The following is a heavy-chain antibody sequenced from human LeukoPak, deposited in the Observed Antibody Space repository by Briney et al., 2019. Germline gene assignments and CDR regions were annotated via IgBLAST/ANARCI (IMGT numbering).Heavy chain of an antibody. Sequence: GRSLRLSCAASGFTFSSYAMHWVRQAPGKGLEWVAVISYDGSNKYYAGSVKGRFTISRDNSKNTLYLQMNSLRAEDTAVYYCARVRRPAASYASNYWGQGTLVTVSS. J-gene: IGHJ4*02. CDR1: GFTFSSYA. V-gene: IGHV3-30*01. CDR3: ARVRRPAASYASNY. CDR2: ISYDGSNK. D-gene: IGHD2-2*01.